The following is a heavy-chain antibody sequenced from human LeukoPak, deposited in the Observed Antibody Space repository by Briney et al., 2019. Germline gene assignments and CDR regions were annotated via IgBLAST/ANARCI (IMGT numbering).Heavy chain of an antibody. J-gene: IGHJ3*02. CDR2: IYHNGNT. D-gene: IGHD6-6*01. V-gene: IGHV4-59*12. Sequence: PSETLSLTCTVSGGSISSYYWSWIRQPPGKGLEWIGSIYHNGNTYYNPSLKSRVTISVDTSKNQFPLKLSSVTAADTAVSYCAREYSSSSRAFDIWGQGTMVTVSS. CDR3: AREYSSSSRAFDI. CDR1: GGSISSYY.